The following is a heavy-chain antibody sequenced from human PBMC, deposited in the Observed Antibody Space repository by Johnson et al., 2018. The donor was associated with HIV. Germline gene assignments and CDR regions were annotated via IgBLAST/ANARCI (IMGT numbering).Heavy chain of an antibody. J-gene: IGHJ3*02. CDR3: ARVRGGTGHGAFDI. Sequence: QEKLVESGGGLVNPGGSLRLSCSASGFTFSDYYMSWIRQAPGKGLEWGSYIPSSGNTVYYAGSVMGRFTISRDNAKNSLYLQMNSLRTEDTAVYYCARVRGGTGHGAFDIWGQGTMVTVSS. CDR2: IPSSGNTV. CDR1: GFTFSDYY. V-gene: IGHV3-11*04.